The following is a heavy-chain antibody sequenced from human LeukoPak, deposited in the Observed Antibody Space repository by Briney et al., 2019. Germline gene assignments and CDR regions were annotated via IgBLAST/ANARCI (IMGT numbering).Heavy chain of an antibody. D-gene: IGHD2-15*01. CDR3: ARDAGSHHDAFDI. V-gene: IGHV4-30-4*01. Sequence: SQTLSLTCTVSGGSISSGDYYWSWIRRPPGKGLEWIGYIYYSGSTYYNPSLKIRVTISVDTSKNQFSLKLSSVTAADTAVYYCARDAGSHHDAFDIWGQGTMVTVSS. J-gene: IGHJ3*02. CDR2: IYYSGST. CDR1: GGSISSGDYY.